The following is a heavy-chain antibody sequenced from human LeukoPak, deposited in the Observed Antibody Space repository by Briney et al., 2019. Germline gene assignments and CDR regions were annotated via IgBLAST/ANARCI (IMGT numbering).Heavy chain of an antibody. D-gene: IGHD1-26*01. V-gene: IGHV3-21*01. CDR3: ARDPYSGNYGNYYYYYMDV. Sequence: GGSLRLSCAASGFTFSSCGMSWVRQAPGKGLEWVSTISASGYNTYYADSVQGRFTISRDNAKNSLYLQMNSLGPEDTAVYYCARDPYSGNYGNYYYYYMDVWGKGTTVTISS. J-gene: IGHJ6*03. CDR1: GFTFSSCG. CDR2: ISASGYNT.